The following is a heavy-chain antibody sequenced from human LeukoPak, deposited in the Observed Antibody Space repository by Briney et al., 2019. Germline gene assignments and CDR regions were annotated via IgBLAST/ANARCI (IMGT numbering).Heavy chain of an antibody. V-gene: IGHV3-23*01. Sequence: GGSLRLSCTASGFTFSSYAMTWVRQVPGKGLEWLSAISGSGGTTYSADSVKGRFTISRDNSKNSLFLQMNSLRADDTAVYYCAKGPNSAATGYLNWFDPWGQGTLVTVSS. CDR2: ISGSGGTT. D-gene: IGHD2-15*01. J-gene: IGHJ5*02. CDR3: AKGPNSAATGYLNWFDP. CDR1: GFTFSSYA.